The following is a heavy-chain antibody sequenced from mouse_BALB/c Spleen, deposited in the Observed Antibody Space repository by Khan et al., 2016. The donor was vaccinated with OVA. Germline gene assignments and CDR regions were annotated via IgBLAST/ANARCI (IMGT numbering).Heavy chain of an antibody. CDR2: ISSGGDYT. J-gene: IGHJ3*01. V-gene: IGHV5-6*01. CDR1: GFTFSSYS. CDR3: ADHRTGSFAY. D-gene: IGHD4-1*01. Sequence: EVELVESGGDLVKPGGSLKLSCAASGFTFSSYSMSWVRQTPDKRLEWVASISSGGDYTYYPDSVKGRFTISRDNAKNTLYLQMSDLKSEDTAMYYCADHRTGSFAYWGQGTLVTVSA.